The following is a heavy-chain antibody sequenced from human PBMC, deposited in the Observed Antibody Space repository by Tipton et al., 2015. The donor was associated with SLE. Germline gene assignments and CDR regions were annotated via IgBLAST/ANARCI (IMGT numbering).Heavy chain of an antibody. J-gene: IGHJ6*03. D-gene: IGHD6-6*01. CDR3: ARGRRAARPDVSYYSYYMDV. V-gene: IGHV4-39*01. CDR2: IYYSGST. CDR1: GVSISSSCYY. Sequence: TLSLTCTVSGVSISSSCYYWVSIRQPPGKGLEWFGSIYYSGSTYYNPSLKSRVTIAVDTAKNQFSLKLSSVTAADTAVYYCARGRRAARPDVSYYSYYMDVWGKGNTVTVSS.